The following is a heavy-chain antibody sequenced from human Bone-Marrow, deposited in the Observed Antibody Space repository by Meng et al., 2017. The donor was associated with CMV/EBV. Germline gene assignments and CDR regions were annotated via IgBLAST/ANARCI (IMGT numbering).Heavy chain of an antibody. V-gene: IGHV1-8*01. CDR1: GYTFTSYD. CDR3: ARDFRTVPGGSYGGDAFDI. J-gene: IGHJ3*02. CDR2: MNPNSGNT. Sequence: ASVKVSCKASGYTFTSYDINWVRQATGQGLEWMGWMNPNSGNTGYAQKFQGRVTMTRNTSISTAYMELSSLRSEDTAVYYCARDFRTVPGGSYGGDAFDIWGQGTMVTVSS. D-gene: IGHD1-26*01.